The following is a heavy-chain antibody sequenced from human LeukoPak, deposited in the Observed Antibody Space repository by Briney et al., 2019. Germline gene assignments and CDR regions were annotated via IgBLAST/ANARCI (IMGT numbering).Heavy chain of an antibody. J-gene: IGHJ5*02. Sequence: KPGGSLRLSCAASGFTFSDYYMSWIRQAPGKGLEWVSYISSSGSTIYYADSVKGRFTISRDNAKNSLYLQMNSLRAEDTAVYYCARDSQLTVRGVISWFDPWGQGTLVTISS. D-gene: IGHD3-10*01. CDR2: ISSSGSTI. CDR1: GFTFSDYY. CDR3: ARDSQLTVRGVISWFDP. V-gene: IGHV3-11*01.